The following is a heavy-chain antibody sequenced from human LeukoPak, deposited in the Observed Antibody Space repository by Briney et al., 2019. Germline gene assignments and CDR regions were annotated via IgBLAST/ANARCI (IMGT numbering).Heavy chain of an antibody. V-gene: IGHV1-2*02. Sequence: VASVTVSFKASGYTFTDYYMNWVRQAPGQGLERMGWINSDSGFTKYAQKFQGRVTMTRDTSITTVYMDLTRLTSDDTAVYYCARNFDMKGFDPWGQGTLVTVSS. CDR3: ARNFDMKGFDP. J-gene: IGHJ5*02. D-gene: IGHD3-9*01. CDR1: GYTFTDYY. CDR2: INSDSGFT.